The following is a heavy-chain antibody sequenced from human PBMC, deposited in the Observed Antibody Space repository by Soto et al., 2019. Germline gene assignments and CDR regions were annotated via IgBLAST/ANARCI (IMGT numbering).Heavy chain of an antibody. CDR2: ISYDGSNK. J-gene: IGHJ4*02. D-gene: IGHD3-10*01. V-gene: IGHV3-30-3*01. CDR3: ARDGSAGSITMVRGVIPLDY. CDR1: GFTFSSYA. Sequence: QVQLVESGGGVVQPGRSLRLSCAASGFTFSSYAMHWVRQAPGKGLEWVAVISYDGSNKYYADSVKGRFTISRDNSKNTLYLQMNSLRAEDTAGYYCARDGSAGSITMVRGVIPLDYWGQGTLVTVSS.